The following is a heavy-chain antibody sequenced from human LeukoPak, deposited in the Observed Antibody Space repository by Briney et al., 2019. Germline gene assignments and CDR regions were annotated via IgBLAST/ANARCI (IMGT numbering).Heavy chain of an antibody. CDR1: GFTFSGYA. CDR3: AKDFFGASYYDFWSGYPGDAFDI. V-gene: IGHV3-23*01. D-gene: IGHD3-3*01. Sequence: TGGSLRLSCAASGFTFSGYAMSWVRQAPGKGLESVSAISSSGGSTYYADSVKGRFTISRDNSKNTLYLQMNSLRAEDTAVYYCAKDFFGASYYDFWSGYPGDAFDIWGQGTMVTVSS. J-gene: IGHJ3*02. CDR2: ISSSGGST.